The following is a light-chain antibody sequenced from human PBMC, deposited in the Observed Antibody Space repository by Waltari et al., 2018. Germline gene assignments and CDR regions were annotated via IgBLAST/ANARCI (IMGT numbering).Light chain of an antibody. CDR3: QQYNNWPYT. J-gene: IGKJ2*01. CDR2: AAS. V-gene: IGKV1-39*01. CDR1: KNIRSY. Sequence: DLQMTQSPSSLSASVGDRVTISCRASKNIRSYLSWYQQKPGIAPKLVIYAASTLQSGVPSRFSGSGSGTNFTLTITSLQAEDFAVYYCQQYNNWPYTFGQGTKLEIK.